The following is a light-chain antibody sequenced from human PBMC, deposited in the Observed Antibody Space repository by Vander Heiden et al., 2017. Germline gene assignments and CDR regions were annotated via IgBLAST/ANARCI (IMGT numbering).Light chain of an antibody. CDR3: QHLQGDTA. Sequence: DIQVTQSPSFLSASEGDRVTITCRTSEGFGNYLAWYQQKSGKAPKLLIYAASTFQSGVPHRFSGSGYETEFTLTINGRQPEDVATYYCQHLQGDTAFGGGTTIELK. CDR2: AAS. CDR1: EGFGNY. V-gene: IGKV1-9*01. J-gene: IGKJ4*01.